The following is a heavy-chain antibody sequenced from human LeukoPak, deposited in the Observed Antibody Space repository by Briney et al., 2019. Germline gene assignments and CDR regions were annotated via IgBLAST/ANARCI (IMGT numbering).Heavy chain of an antibody. D-gene: IGHD1-1*01. J-gene: IGHJ4*02. CDR1: GFSLVYYS. V-gene: IGHV3-21*01. CDR3: ARFPEGDANWAIDF. Sequence: PGGSLRLSCEAPGFSLVYYSMNWVRQAPGKGLEWVSSISRNSGYIFYADAVQGRFTTSRDSAKNSLYLQMNSLRAEDTAVYYCARFPEGDANWAIDFWGPGILVTVSS. CDR2: ISRNSGYI.